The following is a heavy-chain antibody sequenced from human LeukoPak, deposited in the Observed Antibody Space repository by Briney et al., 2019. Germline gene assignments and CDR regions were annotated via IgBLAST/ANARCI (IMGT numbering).Heavy chain of an antibody. Sequence: GLAVRLSCAASGFTFSSYGMHWVRQAPGKGLEWVAVIWYDGSNKYYADSVKGRFTISRDNSKNTLYLQMNSLRAEDTAVYYCARGDYYGSRGDYWGQGTLVSVSS. CDR3: ARGDYYGSRGDY. CDR1: GFTFSSYG. D-gene: IGHD3-10*01. J-gene: IGHJ4*02. V-gene: IGHV3-33*01. CDR2: IWYDGSNK.